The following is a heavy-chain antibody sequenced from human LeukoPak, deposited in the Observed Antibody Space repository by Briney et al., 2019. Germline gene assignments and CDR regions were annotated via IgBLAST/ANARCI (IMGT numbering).Heavy chain of an antibody. CDR3: ARRTSGGGLFDH. J-gene: IGHJ4*02. CDR2: IYYSGST. D-gene: IGHD6-19*01. Sequence: SETLSLTCTVSGGSISSYYWSWIRQPPGKGLEWIGYIYYSGSTNYNPSLKSRVTISVDTSKNQFSLKLSSVTSADTAVYYCARRTSGGGLFDHWGQGTLVTVSS. V-gene: IGHV4-59*08. CDR1: GGSISSYY.